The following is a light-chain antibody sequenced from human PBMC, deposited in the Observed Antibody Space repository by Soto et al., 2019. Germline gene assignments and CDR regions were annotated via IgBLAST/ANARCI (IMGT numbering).Light chain of an antibody. V-gene: IGKV1-12*01. Sequence: DIQMTQSPSSVSASVGDRVTITCRASQDISIWLAWYQQKPGQVPKLLIYAASTLQSGVPSRCSGSGSGTDFTLTSSSLQAEDFATYYCQQASSLPHTFGQGTKLEIK. J-gene: IGKJ2*01. CDR1: QDISIW. CDR2: AAS. CDR3: QQASSLPHT.